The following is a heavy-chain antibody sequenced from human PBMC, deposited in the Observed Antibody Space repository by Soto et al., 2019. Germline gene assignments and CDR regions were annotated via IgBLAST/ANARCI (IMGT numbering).Heavy chain of an antibody. CDR2: ISYDGSNK. D-gene: IGHD6-6*01. V-gene: IGHV3-30*18. CDR3: AKDRQSSSSAFGY. CDR1: GFTFSSYG. J-gene: IGHJ4*02. Sequence: GGSLRLSCAASGFTFSSYGMHWVRQAPGKGLEWVAVISYDGSNKYYADSVKGRFTISRDNSKNTLYLQMNSLRAEDTAVYYCAKDRQSSSSAFGYWGQGTLVTVSS.